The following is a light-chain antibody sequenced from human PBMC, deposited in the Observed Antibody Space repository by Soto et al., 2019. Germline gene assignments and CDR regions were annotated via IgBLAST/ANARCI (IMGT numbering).Light chain of an antibody. Sequence: QSVLTQPPSASGSPGQSVTISCTGTSSDVGGYKYVSWYQQHPGKDPKLMIYEVSQRPSGVPDRFSGSKSGNTASLTVSGLQAEDEADYYCSSYAGSNNLNVFGGGTKLTVL. CDR1: SSDVGGYKY. V-gene: IGLV2-8*01. CDR2: EVS. CDR3: SSYAGSNNLNV. J-gene: IGLJ2*01.